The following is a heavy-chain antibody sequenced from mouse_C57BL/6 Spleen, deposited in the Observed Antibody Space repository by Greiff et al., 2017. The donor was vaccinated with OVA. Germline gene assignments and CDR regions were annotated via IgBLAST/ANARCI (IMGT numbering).Heavy chain of an antibody. CDR3: ARDQLRYWYFDV. CDR1: GFTFSDYY. J-gene: IGHJ1*03. CDR2: INYDGSST. V-gene: IGHV5-16*01. D-gene: IGHD1-1*01. Sequence: EVKVVESEGGLVQPGSSMKLSCTASGFTFSDYYMAWVRQVPEKGLEWVANINYDGSSTYYLDSLKSRFIISRDNAKNILYLQMSSLKSEDTATYYCARDQLRYWYFDVWGTGTTVTVSS.